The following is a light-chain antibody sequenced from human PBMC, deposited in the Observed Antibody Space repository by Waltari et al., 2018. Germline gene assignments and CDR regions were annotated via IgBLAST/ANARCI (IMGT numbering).Light chain of an antibody. CDR3: LQHNSYPRA. CDR2: VAS. Sequence: DIQMTQSPSSLSASVGDTVTITCRASQGIRNDLDWFQQKPGKAPKRLICVASNLQSGVPSRFSGSGSGTEFTLTISSLQPEDFATYYCLQHNSYPRAFGQGTRVEVK. CDR1: QGIRND. J-gene: IGKJ1*01. V-gene: IGKV1-17*01.